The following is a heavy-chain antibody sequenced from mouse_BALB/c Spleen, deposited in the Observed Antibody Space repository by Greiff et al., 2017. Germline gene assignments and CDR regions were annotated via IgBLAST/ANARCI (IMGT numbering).Heavy chain of an antibody. V-gene: IGHV2-9*02. Sequence: VMLVESGPGLVAPSQCLSITCTASGFSLTSYGVHWVRQPPGKGLEWLGVIWAGGSTNYNSALMSRLSISEDNSKSQVFLKMNSLQTDDTAMYYCARDHYYRYDVPYWGQGTLVTVSA. CDR3: ARDHYYRYDVPY. J-gene: IGHJ3*01. CDR2: IWAGGST. CDR1: GFSLTSYG. D-gene: IGHD2-14*01.